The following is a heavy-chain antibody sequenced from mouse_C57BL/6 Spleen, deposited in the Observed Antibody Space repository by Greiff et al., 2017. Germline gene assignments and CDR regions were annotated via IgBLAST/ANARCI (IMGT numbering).Heavy chain of an antibody. V-gene: IGHV1-59*01. CDR2: IDPSDSYT. CDR3: ARGLGMDAMDY. D-gene: IGHD3-3*01. Sequence: QVQLQQPGAELVRPGTSVKLSCKASGYTFTSYWMHWVKQRPGQGLEWIGVIDPSDSYTNYNQKFKGKATLTVDTSSSTAYMQLSSLTSEDSAVYYCARGLGMDAMDYWGQGTSVTVSS. J-gene: IGHJ4*01. CDR1: GYTFTSYW.